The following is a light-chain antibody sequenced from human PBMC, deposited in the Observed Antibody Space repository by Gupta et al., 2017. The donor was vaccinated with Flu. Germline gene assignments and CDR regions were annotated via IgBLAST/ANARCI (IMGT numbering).Light chain of an antibody. Sequence: SSLSASVGDRVTITCRASQSISSYLNWYQQKPGKAPKLLIYAASSLQSGVPSRFSSSGSGTDFTLTISSLQPEDFATYYCQQSYSTAGITFGQGTRLEIK. J-gene: IGKJ5*01. CDR3: QQSYSTAGIT. CDR2: AAS. CDR1: QSISSY. V-gene: IGKV1-39*01.